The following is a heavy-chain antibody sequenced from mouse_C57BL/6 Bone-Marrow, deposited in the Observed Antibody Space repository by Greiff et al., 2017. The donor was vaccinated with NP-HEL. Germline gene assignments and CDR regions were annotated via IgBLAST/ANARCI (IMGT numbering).Heavy chain of an antibody. D-gene: IGHD3-2*02. CDR2: IDPENGDT. V-gene: IGHV14-4*01. Sequence: EVQLQQSGAELVRPGASVKLSCTASGFNIKDDYMHWVKQRPEQGLEWIGWIDPENGDTEYASKVQGKATITADTSSNTAYLQLSSLTSEDTAFYYCTTETAQATIAYWGQGTLVTVSA. J-gene: IGHJ3*01. CDR3: TTETAQATIAY. CDR1: GFNIKDDY.